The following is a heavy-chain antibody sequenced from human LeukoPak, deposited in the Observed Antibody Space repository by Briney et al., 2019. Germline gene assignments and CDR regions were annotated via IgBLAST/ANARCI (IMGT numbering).Heavy chain of an antibody. CDR3: ARGRDSSGYYGFDY. J-gene: IGHJ4*02. CDR1: GGTFSSYA. Sequence: GASVKASCKASGGTFSSYAISWVRQAPGQGLEWMGGIIPIFGTANYAQKFQGRVTITADKSTSTAYMELSSLRSEDTAVYYCARGRDSSGYYGFDYWGQGTLVTVSS. V-gene: IGHV1-69*06. CDR2: IIPIFGTA. D-gene: IGHD3-22*01.